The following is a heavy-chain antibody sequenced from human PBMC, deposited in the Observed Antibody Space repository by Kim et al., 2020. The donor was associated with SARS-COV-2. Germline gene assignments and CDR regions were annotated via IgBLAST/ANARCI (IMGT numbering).Heavy chain of an antibody. Sequence: GGSLRLSCAASGFTFSSYSMNWVRQAPGKGLEWVSSISSSSSYIYYADSVKGRFTISRDNAKNSLYLQMNSLRAEDTAVYYCARDEDDSYGRTMCYWGQGTLVTVSS. CDR2: ISSSSSYI. J-gene: IGHJ4*02. CDR1: GFTFSSYS. V-gene: IGHV3-21*01. CDR3: ARDEDDSYGRTMCY. D-gene: IGHD5-18*01.